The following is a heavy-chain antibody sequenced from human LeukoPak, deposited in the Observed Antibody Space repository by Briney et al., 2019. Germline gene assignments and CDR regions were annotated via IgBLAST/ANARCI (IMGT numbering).Heavy chain of an antibody. V-gene: IGHV5-51*01. Sequence: GESLKISCKGSGYSFTDFWIGWVRQMPGKGLEWMGIIYPDDSDIRHSPSFEGQVTISADKSISTAYLQWSSLKASDTAIYYCARHYKQQLIDFWDPGTLVTVSS. CDR2: IYPDDSDI. CDR1: GYSFTDFW. D-gene: IGHD6-13*01. CDR3: ARHYKQQLIDF. J-gene: IGHJ4*02.